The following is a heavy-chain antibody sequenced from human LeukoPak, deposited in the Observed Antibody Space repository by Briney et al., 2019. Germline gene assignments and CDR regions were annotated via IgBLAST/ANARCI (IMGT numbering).Heavy chain of an antibody. D-gene: IGHD2-15*01. CDR2: ISHSGST. J-gene: IGHJ3*02. CDR3: ASAARAFDI. CDR1: GGSISSRNW. Sequence: PSGTLSLTCAVSGGSISSRNWWTWVRQSPGKGLEWIGEISHSGSTNYNPSLESRVTVSVDNSKNQFSLKLSSVTAADTAVYYCASAARAFDIWGQGTMVTVSS. V-gene: IGHV4-4*02.